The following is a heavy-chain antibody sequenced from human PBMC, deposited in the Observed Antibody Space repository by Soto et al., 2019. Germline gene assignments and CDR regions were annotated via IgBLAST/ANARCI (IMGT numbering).Heavy chain of an antibody. Sequence: ASVKVSYKASGYTFTSYYMHWVRQAPGQGLEWMGIINPSGGSTSYAQKFQGRVIMTRDTSTSTVYMELSSLRSEDTAVYYCASLVPYYYGSGAPTMSAFDIWG. D-gene: IGHD3-10*01. J-gene: IGHJ3*02. V-gene: IGHV1-46*01. CDR1: GYTFTSYY. CDR2: INPSGGST. CDR3: ASLVPYYYGSGAPTMSAFDI.